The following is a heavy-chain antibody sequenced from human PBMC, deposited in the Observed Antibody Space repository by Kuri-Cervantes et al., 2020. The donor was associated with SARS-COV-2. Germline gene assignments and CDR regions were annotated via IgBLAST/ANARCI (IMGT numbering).Heavy chain of an antibody. Sequence: GESLKISCAASGFTFSSYDMHWVRQGTGKGLEWVSAIGTAGDTYYPGSVKGRFTISRDNAKNSLYLQMNSLRAEDTAVYYCASSPAAADGTYYYYYYGMDVWGQGTTVTVSS. J-gene: IGHJ6*02. D-gene: IGHD2-2*01. CDR1: GFTFSSYD. CDR2: IGTAGDT. CDR3: ASSPAAADGTYYYYYYGMDV. V-gene: IGHV3-13*01.